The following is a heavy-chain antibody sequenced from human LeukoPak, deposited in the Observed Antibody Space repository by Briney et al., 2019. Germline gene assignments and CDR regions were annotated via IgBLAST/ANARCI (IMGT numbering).Heavy chain of an antibody. CDR3: AREAATDDAFDI. Sequence: SETLSLTCTVSGGSISSSSYYWGWIRQPPGKGLEWSGSIYYSGSTYYNPSLKSRVTISVDTSKNQFSLKLSSVTAADTAVYYCAREAATDDAFDIWGQGTMVPVSS. J-gene: IGHJ3*02. CDR1: GGSISSSSYY. V-gene: IGHV4-39*07. D-gene: IGHD1-26*01. CDR2: IYYSGST.